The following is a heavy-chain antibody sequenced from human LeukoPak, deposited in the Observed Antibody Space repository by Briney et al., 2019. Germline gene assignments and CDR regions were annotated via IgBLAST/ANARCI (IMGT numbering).Heavy chain of an antibody. D-gene: IGHD2-15*01. CDR3: TKAAPALGYCSGGNCYLFDF. CDR1: GFTFSSYA. Sequence: GGSLRLSCAASGFTFSSYAMTWVRQAPGKGLEWVSAISGSGGSTYFAGSVKGRFTISRDNSKNTLYLQMNSLRAEDTAVYYCTKAAPALGYCSGGNCYLFDFWGQGTLVTVSS. CDR2: ISGSGGST. J-gene: IGHJ4*02. V-gene: IGHV3-23*01.